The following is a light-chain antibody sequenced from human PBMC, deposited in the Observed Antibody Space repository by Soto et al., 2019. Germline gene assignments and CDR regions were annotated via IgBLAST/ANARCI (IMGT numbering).Light chain of an antibody. CDR2: NAF. J-gene: IGKJ4*01. CDR3: QRYNDWPLT. V-gene: IGKV3-15*01. Sequence: EIVMTQSPATLSVSPGEGVTLSCRASQGVGITLAWYQQKPGQTPRLLIYNAFTRATGIPARFSGSGSGTEFTLTITSLQTDDSAVYYWQRYNDWPLTFGGGTKVEVK. CDR1: QGVGIT.